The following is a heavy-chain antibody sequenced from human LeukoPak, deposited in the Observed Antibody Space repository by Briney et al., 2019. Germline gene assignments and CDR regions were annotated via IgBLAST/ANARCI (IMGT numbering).Heavy chain of an antibody. CDR1: GFTFSSYA. CDR2: ISGSGGST. CDR3: ATYTHWVAGDV. V-gene: IGHV3-23*01. D-gene: IGHD3-16*01. J-gene: IGHJ6*02. Sequence: GGSLRLSCAASGFTFSSYAMSWVRQAPGKGLEWVSAISGSGGSTYYADSVKGRFTISRDNARNSLYLQMSSLRAEDTAVYYCATYTHWVAGDVWGQGTTVTVSS.